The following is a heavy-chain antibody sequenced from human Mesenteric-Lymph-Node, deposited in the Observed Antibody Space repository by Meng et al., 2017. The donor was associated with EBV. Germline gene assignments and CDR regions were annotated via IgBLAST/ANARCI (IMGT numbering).Heavy chain of an antibody. D-gene: IGHD4-23*01. CDR2: ISPYSGYT. J-gene: IGHJ4*02. CDR3: ARKNDYGGNFYYFDY. V-gene: IGHV1-18*01. Sequence: QVRLVQSGAEVKKPGASVKVPCKASGYTFSSYGISWVRQAPGQGLEWMGWISPYSGYTDYPQRLQDRVTMTTDTSTSTAYMELRSLRSDDTAVYYCARKNDYGGNFYYFDYWGQGTLVTVSS. CDR1: GYTFSSYG.